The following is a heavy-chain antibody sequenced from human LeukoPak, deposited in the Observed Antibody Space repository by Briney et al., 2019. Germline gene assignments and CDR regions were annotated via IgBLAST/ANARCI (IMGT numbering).Heavy chain of an antibody. D-gene: IGHD5-18*01. Sequence: SETLSLTCTVSGYSISSGYYWGWIRQPPGKGLEWIGSIYHSGSTYYNPSLKSRVTISVDKSKNQFSLKLSSVTAADTAVYYCARGYTALSYYYMDVWGKGTTVTVSS. J-gene: IGHJ6*03. CDR3: ARGYTALSYYYMDV. CDR2: IYHSGST. V-gene: IGHV4-38-2*02. CDR1: GYSISSGYY.